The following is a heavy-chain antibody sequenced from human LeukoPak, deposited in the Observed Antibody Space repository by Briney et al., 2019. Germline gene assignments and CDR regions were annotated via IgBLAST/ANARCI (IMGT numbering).Heavy chain of an antibody. CDR2: ISSSSSTI. Sequence: GGSLRLSCAASGFTFSSYSMNWVRQAPGKGLEWVSYISSSSSTIYYADSVKGRFTISRDNAKNSLYLKMNSLRDEDTAVYYCARDSRMAAAGNAFDTWGQGTMVTVSS. V-gene: IGHV3-48*02. D-gene: IGHD6-13*01. CDR1: GFTFSSYS. CDR3: ARDSRMAAAGNAFDT. J-gene: IGHJ3*02.